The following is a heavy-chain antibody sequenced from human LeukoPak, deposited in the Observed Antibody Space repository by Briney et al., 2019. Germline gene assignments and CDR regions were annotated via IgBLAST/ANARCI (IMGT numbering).Heavy chain of an antibody. CDR1: GFTFSSYS. D-gene: IGHD1-26*01. Sequence: PGGSLRLSCAASGFTFSSYSMNWVRQAPGKGLEWVSSISRSSSYIYYADSVKGRFTISRDNAKNSLYLQMNSLRAEDTAVYYCAREGVGATGGFDYWGQGTLVTVSS. V-gene: IGHV3-21*01. CDR3: AREGVGATGGFDY. CDR2: ISRSSSYI. J-gene: IGHJ4*02.